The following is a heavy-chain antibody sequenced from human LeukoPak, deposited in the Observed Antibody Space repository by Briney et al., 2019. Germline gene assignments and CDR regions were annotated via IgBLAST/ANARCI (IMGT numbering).Heavy chain of an antibody. V-gene: IGHV3-74*01. CDR2: ISSDGSST. CDR1: GFTFSNYW. J-gene: IGHJ4*02. D-gene: IGHD6-13*01. Sequence: PGGSLRLSCAASGFTFSNYWMHWVRQAPGKGLVWVSRISSDGSSTSYADSVKGRFTISRDNAKNTLYLQVNSLRAEDTAVYYCAKSRGATAGTDYWGQGTLVTVSS. CDR3: AKSRGATAGTDY.